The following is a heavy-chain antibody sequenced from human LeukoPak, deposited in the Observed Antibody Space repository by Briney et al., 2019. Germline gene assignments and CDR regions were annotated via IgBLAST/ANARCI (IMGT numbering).Heavy chain of an antibody. Sequence: GGSLRLSCAVSGYTVSSNYMSWVRQAPGKGLEWVSVIYSGGSTYYADPVKGRFTISRDNSKNTLYLQMNSLRAEDTAVYYCARDSSSWYNWFDPWGQGTLVTVSS. CDR2: IYSGGST. CDR3: ARDSSSWYNWFDP. D-gene: IGHD6-13*01. V-gene: IGHV3-66*02. J-gene: IGHJ5*02. CDR1: GYTVSSNY.